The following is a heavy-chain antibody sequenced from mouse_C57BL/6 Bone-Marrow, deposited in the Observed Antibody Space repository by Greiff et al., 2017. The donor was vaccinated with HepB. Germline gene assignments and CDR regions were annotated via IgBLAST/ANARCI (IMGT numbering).Heavy chain of an antibody. CDR1: GYTFTSYW. V-gene: IGHV1-7*01. CDR2: INPSSGYT. J-gene: IGHJ3*01. D-gene: IGHD2-4*01. Sequence: VQVVESGAELAKPGASVKLSCKASGYTFTSYWMHWVKQRPGQGLEWIGYINPSSGYTKYNQKFKDKATLTADKSSSTAYMQLSSLTYEDSAVYYCARSPYDYDVRFAYWGQGTLVTVSA. CDR3: ARSPYDYDVRFAY.